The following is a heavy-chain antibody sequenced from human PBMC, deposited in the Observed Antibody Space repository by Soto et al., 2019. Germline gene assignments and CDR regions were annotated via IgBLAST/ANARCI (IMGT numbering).Heavy chain of an antibody. D-gene: IGHD3-10*01. Sequence: SETLSLTCAVSGDSISSGYHWAWIRQPPGKGLEWVAYIYHSGSTYYNPSLKSRVTISVDTSKNQFSLKLSSVTAADTAVYYCARAGWFGELLPYYYYYGMDVWGQGTTVTVSS. V-gene: IGHV4-38-2*01. CDR3: ARAGWFGELLPYYYYYGMDV. CDR2: IYHSGST. CDR1: GDSISSGYH. J-gene: IGHJ6*02.